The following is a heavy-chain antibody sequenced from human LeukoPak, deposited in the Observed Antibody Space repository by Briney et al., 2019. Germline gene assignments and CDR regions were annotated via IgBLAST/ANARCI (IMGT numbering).Heavy chain of an antibody. Sequence: ASVKVSCKASGYTFTSYDINWVRQTTGQGLEWMGWMNPNSGNTGYAQKFQGRVTITRNTSISTAYMELSSLRSEDTAVYYCARASAYGDYGFDPWGQGTLVTVSS. CDR2: MNPNSGNT. CDR1: GYTFTSYD. J-gene: IGHJ5*02. CDR3: ARASAYGDYGFDP. V-gene: IGHV1-8*03. D-gene: IGHD4-17*01.